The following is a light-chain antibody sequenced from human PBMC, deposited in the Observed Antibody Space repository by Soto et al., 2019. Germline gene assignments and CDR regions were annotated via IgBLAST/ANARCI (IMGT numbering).Light chain of an antibody. Sequence: IQMTQSPSSLSASVGDRVTIPCRASQSISSYLNWYQQKPGKAPKLLIYAASSLQSGVPSRFSGSGSGTDFTLTTSSLQPEDFATYYCQQSYSTPRTFGQGTKVDIK. CDR2: AAS. V-gene: IGKV1-39*01. CDR3: QQSYSTPRT. CDR1: QSISSY. J-gene: IGKJ1*01.